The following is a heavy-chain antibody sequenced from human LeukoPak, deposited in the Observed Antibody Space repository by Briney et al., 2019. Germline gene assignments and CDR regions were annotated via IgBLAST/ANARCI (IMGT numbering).Heavy chain of an antibody. D-gene: IGHD2-15*01. Sequence: PSETLSLTCAVYGGSFSGYYWSWIRQPPGKGLEWIGEINHSGSTNYNPSLKSRVTISVDTSKNQFSLKLSSVTAADTAVYYCARLGGGSSQYQFYYYYYYMDVWGKGTTVTISS. CDR1: GGSFSGYY. V-gene: IGHV4-34*01. J-gene: IGHJ6*03. CDR2: INHSGST. CDR3: ARLGGGSSQYQFYYYYYYMDV.